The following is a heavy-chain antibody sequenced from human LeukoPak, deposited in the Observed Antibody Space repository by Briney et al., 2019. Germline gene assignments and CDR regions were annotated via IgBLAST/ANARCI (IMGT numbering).Heavy chain of an antibody. D-gene: IGHD6-19*01. J-gene: IGHJ4*02. CDR1: GYTFTSYG. CDR2: ISAYNGNT. CDR3: ARNPPPRIAVAGTWVDY. Sequence: ASVKVSCKASGYTFTSYGISWVRQAPGQGLERMGWISAYNGNTNYAQKLQGRVTMTTGTSTSTAYMELRSLRSDDTAVYYCARNPPPRIAVAGTWVDYWGQGTLVTVSS. V-gene: IGHV1-18*01.